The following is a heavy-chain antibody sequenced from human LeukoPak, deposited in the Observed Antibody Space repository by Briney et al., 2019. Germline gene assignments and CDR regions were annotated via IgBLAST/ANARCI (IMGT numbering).Heavy chain of an antibody. CDR1: SGSISTSNYY. CDR3: ARGRKYSYGYRVNELGSGYFDN. CDR2: IFYSGST. D-gene: IGHD5-18*01. V-gene: IGHV4-39*07. J-gene: IGHJ4*02. Sequence: SETLSLTCTVSSGSISTSNYYWGWVRQPPGKALEWIGNIFYSGSTSYNPSLKSRLTISVDTSKNQFSLKLNSVTAADTAVYYCARGRKYSYGYRVNELGSGYFDNWGQGTLVTVSS.